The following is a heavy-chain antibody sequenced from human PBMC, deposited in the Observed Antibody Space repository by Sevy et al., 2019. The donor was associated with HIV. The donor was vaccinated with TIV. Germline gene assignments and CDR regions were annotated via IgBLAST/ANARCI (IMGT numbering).Heavy chain of an antibody. J-gene: IGHJ4*02. Sequence: GGSLRLSCAASGFTFSSYSMNWVRQAPGKGLEWVSYISSSSSTIYYADSVKGRFTISRDNAKNSLYLQMNSLRDEDTAVYYCARGGKDSVVVVAATADYWGQGTLVTVSS. CDR1: GFTFSSYS. CDR2: ISSSSSTI. D-gene: IGHD2-15*01. V-gene: IGHV3-48*02. CDR3: ARGGKDSVVVVAATADY.